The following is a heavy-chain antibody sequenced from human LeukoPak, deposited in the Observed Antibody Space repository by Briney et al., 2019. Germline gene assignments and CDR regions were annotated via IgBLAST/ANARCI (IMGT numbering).Heavy chain of an antibody. D-gene: IGHD1-14*01. Sequence: SETLSLTCNVSGGSLANYYWGWIRQPPGRGLEWIGSISYRGTTYYTPSLDSRLTISLDTSKNQFSLKLRSVTAADTAVYYCARDRTGWASDYWGQGTLVTVSS. V-gene: IGHV4-59*12. CDR1: GGSLANYY. CDR2: ISYRGTT. J-gene: IGHJ4*02. CDR3: ARDRTGWASDY.